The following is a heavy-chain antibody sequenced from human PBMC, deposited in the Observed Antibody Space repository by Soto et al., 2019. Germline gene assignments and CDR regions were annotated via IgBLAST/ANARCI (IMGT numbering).Heavy chain of an antibody. D-gene: IGHD3-3*01. Sequence: GGSLRLSCAASGFTFSSYGMHWVRQAPGKGLEWVAVIWYDGSSKYYADSVKGRFTISRDNSKNTLYLQMNSLRAEDTAVYYCARVMYYDFWSGCFDYWGQGTLVTVSS. CDR1: GFTFSSYG. CDR2: IWYDGSSK. J-gene: IGHJ4*02. CDR3: ARVMYYDFWSGCFDY. V-gene: IGHV3-33*01.